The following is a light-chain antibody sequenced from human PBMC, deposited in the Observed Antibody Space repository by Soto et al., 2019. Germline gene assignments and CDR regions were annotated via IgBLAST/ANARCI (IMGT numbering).Light chain of an antibody. V-gene: IGKV1-27*01. J-gene: IGKJ4*01. CDR1: QGISSY. CDR2: AAS. Sequence: DIQMTQSPSSLSASLGDRVTVTCRASQGISSYLAWYQQKPGKVPKLLIFAASTLQPGVPSRFSGSGSGTQFTLPISSLQAEDVATYYCQKYDSAPSLTFGGGTKVEIK. CDR3: QKYDSAPSLT.